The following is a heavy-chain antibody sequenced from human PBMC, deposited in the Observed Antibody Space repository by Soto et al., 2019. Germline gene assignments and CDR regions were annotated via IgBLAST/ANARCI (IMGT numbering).Heavy chain of an antibody. J-gene: IGHJ4*02. Sequence: GASVKVSCKASGYTFTGYAMHWVRQAPGQRLEWMGWINAGNGNTKYSQKFQGRVTITRDTSASTAYMELSSLRSEDTAVYYCARDGEGPTVSTLFDYWGQGTLVTVSS. CDR3: ARDGEGPTVSTLFDY. V-gene: IGHV1-3*01. D-gene: IGHD2-21*01. CDR2: INAGNGNT. CDR1: GYTFTGYA.